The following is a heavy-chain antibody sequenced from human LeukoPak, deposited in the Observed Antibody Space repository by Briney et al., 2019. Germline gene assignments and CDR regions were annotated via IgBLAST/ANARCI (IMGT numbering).Heavy chain of an antibody. Sequence: PGGSLRLSCAASGFTFSNYWMHWVRQAPGKGLVWVSRINSDGSSPNYADSVKGRFTISRDNAKNTLYLQMNSLTVEDTAVYYCVRADKGVPMDVWGKGTTLTISP. CDR3: VRADKGVPMDV. CDR2: INSDGSSP. V-gene: IGHV3-74*01. CDR1: GFTFSNYW. J-gene: IGHJ6*04. D-gene: IGHD6-19*01.